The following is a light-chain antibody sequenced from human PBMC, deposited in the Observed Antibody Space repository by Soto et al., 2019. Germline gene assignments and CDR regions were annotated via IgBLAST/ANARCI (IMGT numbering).Light chain of an antibody. CDR2: AAS. J-gene: IGKJ2*01. CDR3: QQSLTIPYT. V-gene: IGKV1-39*01. Sequence: DIQMTQSPSSLSASVRDRVTITCRASQTISTHLNWYQQKPGKAPKLLIYAASTLQSWVPSRFSGSGSGTDFTLTINSLQPEEFATYYCQQSLTIPYTFGQGTKLEIK. CDR1: QTISTH.